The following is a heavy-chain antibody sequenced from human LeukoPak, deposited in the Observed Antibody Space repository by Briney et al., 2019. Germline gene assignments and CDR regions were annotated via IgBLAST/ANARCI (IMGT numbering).Heavy chain of an antibody. J-gene: IGHJ4*02. V-gene: IGHV4-31*03. Sequence: SETLSLTCTVSGGSISSGGYYWSWIRQHPGKGLEWIGYIYYSGSTYYNPSLKSRVTISVDTSKNQFSLKLSSVTAADTAVYYCAKRTIAGIVDYWGQGTLVTVSS. CDR2: IYYSGST. D-gene: IGHD6-13*01. CDR3: AKRTIAGIVDY. CDR1: GGSISSGGYY.